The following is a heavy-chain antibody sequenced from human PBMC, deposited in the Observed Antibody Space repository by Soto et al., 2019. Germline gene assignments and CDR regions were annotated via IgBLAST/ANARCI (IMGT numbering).Heavy chain of an antibody. CDR3: ARDGGEQQLVNWFDP. D-gene: IGHD6-13*01. CDR2: ISYDGSNK. Sequence: QVQLVESGGGVVQPGRSLRLSCAASGFTFSSYAMHWVRQAPGKGLEWVAVISYDGSNKYYADPVKGRFTISRDNSKNTLYPQMNSLRAEDTAVYYCARDGGEQQLVNWFDPWGQGTLVTVSS. CDR1: GFTFSSYA. J-gene: IGHJ5*02. V-gene: IGHV3-30-3*01.